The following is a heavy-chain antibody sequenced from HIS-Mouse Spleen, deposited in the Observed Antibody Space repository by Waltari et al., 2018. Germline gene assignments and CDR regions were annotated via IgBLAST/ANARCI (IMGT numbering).Heavy chain of an antibody. CDR2: IYYSGST. V-gene: IGHV4-39*07. D-gene: IGHD6-13*01. CDR1: GGSICSSSYY. Sequence: LQLQESGPGLGKPLETLSLTGPVSGGSICSSSYYWGRIRQPTGKGLEWIGSIYYSGSTYYNPSLKSRVTISVDTSKNQFSLKLSCVTAADTAVYYCAREIPYSSSWYDWYFDLWGRGTLVTVSS. J-gene: IGHJ2*01. CDR3: AREIPYSSSWYDWYFDL.